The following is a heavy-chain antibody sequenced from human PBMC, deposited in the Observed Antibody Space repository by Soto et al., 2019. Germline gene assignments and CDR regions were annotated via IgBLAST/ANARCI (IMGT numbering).Heavy chain of an antibody. CDR2: VYHTGRT. J-gene: IGHJ4*02. V-gene: IGHV4-61*08. CDR3: ARDFAYFDS. D-gene: IGHD3-3*01. Sequence: SETLSLTCTVSGGSISSGGYYWSWIRQPPGKGLEWIGYVYHTGRTSYNPSLKSRVSISMDTSKNQFSLNLDSVTAADTAVYFCARDFAYFDSWGQGTLVTVSS. CDR1: GGSISSGGYY.